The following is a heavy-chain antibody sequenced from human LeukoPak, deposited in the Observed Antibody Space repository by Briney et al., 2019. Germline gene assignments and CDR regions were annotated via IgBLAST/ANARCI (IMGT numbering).Heavy chain of an antibody. CDR3: AKEPSCWSGSSCYWARSYYFDY. D-gene: IGHD2-15*01. V-gene: IGHV3-23*01. CDR2: ISGSGGTT. J-gene: IGHJ4*02. CDR1: GFTFSSYA. Sequence: GGSLRLSCAASGFTFSSYAMSWVRQAPGQGLEWVSAISGSGGTTYYADYVKGRFTISRDNSKNTLYLQMNSLRAEDTAVYYCAKEPSCWSGSSCYWARSYYFDYCGQGTLVTVSS.